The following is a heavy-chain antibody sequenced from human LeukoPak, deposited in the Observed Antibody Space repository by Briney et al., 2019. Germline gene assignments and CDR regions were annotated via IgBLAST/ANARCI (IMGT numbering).Heavy chain of an antibody. CDR2: IWSDGSRT. D-gene: IGHD4-17*01. Sequence: PGGSLRLSCTVSGFSFSSYGMHWFRQAPAKGLDWVSLIWSDGSRTHYAAAVKGRFTLSRYNVKNTLYLQMSSLRVDDTAVYYCARSKYRDDAHIPPFAPWGQGSLVTVSS. CDR1: GFSFSSYG. CDR3: ARSKYRDDAHIPPFAP. V-gene: IGHV3-33*01. J-gene: IGHJ5*02.